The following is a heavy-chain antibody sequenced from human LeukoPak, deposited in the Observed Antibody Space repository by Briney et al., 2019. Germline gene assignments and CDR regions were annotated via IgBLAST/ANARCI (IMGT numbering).Heavy chain of an antibody. CDR3: TRRESQGRSTNWYFDL. CDR1: GFTFSGSA. Sequence: GGSLRLSCAASGFTFSGSAIHWVRQASGKGLGWVGRIRSKPNYYATAYAASVKGRFTMSRDDSNNTAYLQMNSLKTEDTAMYYCTRRESQGRSTNWYFDLWGRGTLVTVSS. D-gene: IGHD1-14*01. J-gene: IGHJ2*01. V-gene: IGHV3-73*01. CDR2: IRSKPNYYAT.